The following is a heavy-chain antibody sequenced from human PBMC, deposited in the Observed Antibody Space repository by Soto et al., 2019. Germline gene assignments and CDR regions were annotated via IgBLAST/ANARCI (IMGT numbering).Heavy chain of an antibody. CDR3: AGEFEATSMEV. V-gene: IGHV6-1*01. CDR2: AYYRSQWYI. CDR1: GYSVSSDTSA. Sequence: SQTLSLTCVISGYSVSSDTSAWNWIRQSPSRGLEWLGRAYYRSQWYIDFAGSVKSRLTINPDTSKNEVSLHLKSVTPEDTAMYYCAGEFEATSMEVWGPGTPVAVSS. J-gene: IGHJ6*02. D-gene: IGHD1-1*01.